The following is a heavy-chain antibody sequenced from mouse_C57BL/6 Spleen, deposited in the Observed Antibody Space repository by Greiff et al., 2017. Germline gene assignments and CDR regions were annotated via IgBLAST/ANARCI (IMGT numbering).Heavy chain of an antibody. CDR2: ISSGGDYI. Sequence: EVKLMESGEGLVKPGGSLKLSCAASGFTFSSYAMSWVRQTPETRLEWVAYISSGGDYIYYADTVKGRFTISRDNARNTLYLQMSSLKSEDTAMYYCTRDRTEDAMDYWGQGTSVTVSS. V-gene: IGHV5-9-1*02. D-gene: IGHD4-1*01. CDR1: GFTFSSYA. CDR3: TRDRTEDAMDY. J-gene: IGHJ4*01.